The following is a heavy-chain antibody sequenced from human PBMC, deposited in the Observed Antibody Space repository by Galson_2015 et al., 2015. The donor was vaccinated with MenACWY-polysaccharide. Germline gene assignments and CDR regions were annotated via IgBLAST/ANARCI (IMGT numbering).Heavy chain of an antibody. J-gene: IGHJ4*02. CDR1: GFNFSIYV. CDR3: VKGGWADN. V-gene: IGHV3-23*01. D-gene: IGHD1-26*01. CDR2: ISSGSDTT. Sequence: SLRLSCAASGFNFSIYVMTWVRQAPGKGLEWVSAISSGSDTTYYTDSVKGRFTTSRDNSKDTVHLQMDSLRAEDTALYYCVKGGWADNWGQGALVTVSS.